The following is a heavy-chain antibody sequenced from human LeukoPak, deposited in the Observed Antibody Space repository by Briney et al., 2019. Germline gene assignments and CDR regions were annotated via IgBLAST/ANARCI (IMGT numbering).Heavy chain of an antibody. V-gene: IGHV4-4*07. J-gene: IGHJ5*02. Sequence: XXXXXXXXXWIGRIYTSGSTNYNPSLKSRVTMSVDTSKNQFSLKLSSVTAADTAVYYCARVVGATRQWFDHWGQGTLVTVSS. CDR2: IYTSGST. CDR3: ARVVGATRQWFDH. D-gene: IGHD1-26*01.